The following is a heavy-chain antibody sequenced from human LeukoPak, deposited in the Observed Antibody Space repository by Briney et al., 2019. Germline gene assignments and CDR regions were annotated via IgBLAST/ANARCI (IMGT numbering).Heavy chain of an antibody. CDR1: GGSFSGYY. V-gene: IGHV4-34*01. CDR2: INHSGST. J-gene: IGHJ4*02. Sequence: SETLSLTCAVYGGSFSGYYWSWIRQPPGKGLEWIGEINHSGSTNYNPSLKSRVTISVDTSKNQFSLKLSSVTAADTAVYYCARDLFDGYSSDYWGQGTLVTVSS. D-gene: IGHD5-24*01. CDR3: ARDLFDGYSSDY.